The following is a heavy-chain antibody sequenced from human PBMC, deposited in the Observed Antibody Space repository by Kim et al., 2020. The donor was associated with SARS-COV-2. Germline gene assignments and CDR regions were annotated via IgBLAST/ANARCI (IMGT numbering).Heavy chain of an antibody. Sequence: GGSLRLPCAASGFTFSSYWMHWVRQVPGKGLVWVSRINSDGTTTNYADSVKGRFSISRDNAKNTLYLQMNSLRAEDTAVYYCVKVRPEVGYDYWGQGTLV. CDR2: INSDGTTT. D-gene: IGHD1-26*01. CDR3: VKVRPEVGYDY. J-gene: IGHJ4*02. CDR1: GFTFSSYW. V-gene: IGHV3-74*01.